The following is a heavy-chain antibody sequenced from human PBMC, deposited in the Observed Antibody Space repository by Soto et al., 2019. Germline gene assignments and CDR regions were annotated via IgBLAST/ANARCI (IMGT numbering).Heavy chain of an antibody. CDR3: ARDLGIVGGGFGYYYGMDV. D-gene: IGHD1-26*01. CDR2: INAGNGNT. V-gene: IGHV1-3*05. CDR1: GYTFTSYA. J-gene: IGHJ6*02. Sequence: QVQLVQSGAEEKKPGASVKVSCKASGYTFTSYAMHWVRQAPGQRLEWMGWINAGNGNTKYSQKFQGRVTITRDTSASKAYMELSSLRSEDTAVYYCARDLGIVGGGFGYYYGMDVWGQGTTVTVSS.